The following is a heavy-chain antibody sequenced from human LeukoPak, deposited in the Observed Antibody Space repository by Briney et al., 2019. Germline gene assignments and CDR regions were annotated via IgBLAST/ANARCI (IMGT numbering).Heavy chain of an antibody. CDR1: GGSISGSSYY. CDR3: ARERRDGYNLRSVAFDI. Sequence: SETLSLTCTVSGGSISGSSYYWSWIRQDPGKGLEWIGYIYYSGSTYYNPALKRRVAISVDTSQNQFSLKLSSVTAADTAVYYCARERRDGYNLRSVAFDIWGQGTMVTVSS. D-gene: IGHD5-24*01. J-gene: IGHJ3*02. CDR2: IYYSGST. V-gene: IGHV4-31*03.